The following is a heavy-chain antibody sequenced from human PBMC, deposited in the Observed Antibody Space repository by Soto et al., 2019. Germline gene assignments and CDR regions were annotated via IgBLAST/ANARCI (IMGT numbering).Heavy chain of an antibody. V-gene: IGHV3-74*01. CDR3: VRDFRGAVAGSEFDH. Sequence: EVQLAESGGGLVLTGGSLRLSCAASGFSFVSYWMPWVRQAQGEGLAWVSRINGNADNSDYADSVKGRFTISRDNAMNRLYLQMDSLRADDTGVYYCVRDFRGAVAGSEFDHWGQGTLVTVSS. J-gene: IGHJ4*02. CDR2: INGNADNS. D-gene: IGHD6-19*01. CDR1: GFSFVSYW.